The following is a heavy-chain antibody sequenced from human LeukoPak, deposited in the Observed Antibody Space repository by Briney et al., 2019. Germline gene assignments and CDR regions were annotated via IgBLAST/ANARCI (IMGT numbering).Heavy chain of an antibody. Sequence: SETLSLTCTVSGGSISRYYWSWIRQPAGKGLEGIGRIYTSGSTNYHPTLNSRVTISVNTSKNQLSLKLSAVEPADTAVYDCARGPATGTTFQTYWFDSWGQGTLVTVSS. CDR2: IYTSGST. D-gene: IGHD4-17*01. J-gene: IGHJ5*01. CDR1: GGSISRYY. V-gene: IGHV4-4*07. CDR3: ARGPATGTTFQTYWFDS.